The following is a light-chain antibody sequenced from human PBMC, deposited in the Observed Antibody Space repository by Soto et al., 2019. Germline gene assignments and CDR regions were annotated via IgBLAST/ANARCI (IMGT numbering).Light chain of an antibody. V-gene: IGKV3-20*01. CDR3: QQYGSLSWT. CDR2: GAS. Sequence: EIVLTQSPGTLSFSPGERATLFCRASHSVTSSSIAWHQQKPGQAPRLLIYGASSRATGIPDRFSASGSGTDFTLTISRLEPEDFAVYYCQQYGSLSWTFGQGTKVDI. CDR1: HSVTSSS. J-gene: IGKJ1*01.